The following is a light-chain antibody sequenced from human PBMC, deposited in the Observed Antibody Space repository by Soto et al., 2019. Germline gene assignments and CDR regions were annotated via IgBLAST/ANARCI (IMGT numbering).Light chain of an antibody. J-gene: IGKJ5*01. CDR1: QGISSY. CDR3: QQLNSYPIT. Sequence: MTQSPSSLSASTGDRVTITCRASQGISSYLAWYQQKPGKAPKLLIYAASTLQSGVPSRFSGSGSGTDFTLTISSLQPEDFATYYCQQLNSYPITFGQGTRLEIK. CDR2: AAS. V-gene: IGKV1-8*01.